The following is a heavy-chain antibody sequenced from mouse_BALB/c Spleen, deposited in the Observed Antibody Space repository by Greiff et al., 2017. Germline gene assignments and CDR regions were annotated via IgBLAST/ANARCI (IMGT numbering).Heavy chain of an antibody. J-gene: IGHJ3*01. D-gene: IGHD6-2*01. CDR2: IWTGGGT. V-gene: IGHV2-9-2*01. CDR3: VRDVSAWFAY. CDR1: GFSLTSYD. Sequence: VQLVESGPGLVAPSQSLSITCTVSGFSLTSYDISWIRQPPGKGLEWLGVIWTGGGTNYNSAFMSRLSISKDNSKSQVFLKMNSLQTDDTAIYYCVRDVSAWFAYWGQGTLVTVSA.